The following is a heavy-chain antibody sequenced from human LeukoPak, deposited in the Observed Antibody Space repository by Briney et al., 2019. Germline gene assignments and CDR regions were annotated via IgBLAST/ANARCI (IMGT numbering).Heavy chain of an antibody. V-gene: IGHV3-30-3*01. CDR2: ISYDGSNK. CDR1: GFTFSSYA. CDR3: GRVSCSGGNCLLFFHGFGV. Sequence: GGSLRLSCAASGFTFSSYAMHWVRQAPGKGLEWVAVISYDGSNKYYADSVKGRFTISRDNSKNTLYLQMNSLRAEDTAVYYVGRVSCSGGNCLLFFHGFGVWGQGNTVTVS. D-gene: IGHD2-15*01. J-gene: IGHJ6*01.